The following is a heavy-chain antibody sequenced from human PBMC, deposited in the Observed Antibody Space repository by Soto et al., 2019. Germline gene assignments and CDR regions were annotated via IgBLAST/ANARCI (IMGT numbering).Heavy chain of an antibody. D-gene: IGHD1-26*01. J-gene: IGHJ4*02. CDR2: IIPIFGTA. CDR1: GGTFSSYA. V-gene: IGHV1-69*01. CDR3: ARGRREGRWELPFGY. Sequence: QVQLVQSGAEVKKPGSSVKVSCKASGGTFSSYAISWVRQAPGQGLEWMGGIIPIFGTANYAQKFQGRVTITAAESTSRATLARSSLRSAETSVYDCARGRREGRWELPFGYWGQGSLVTVPS.